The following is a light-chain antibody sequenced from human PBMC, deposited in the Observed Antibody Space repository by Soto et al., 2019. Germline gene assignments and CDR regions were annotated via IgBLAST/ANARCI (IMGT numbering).Light chain of an antibody. Sequence: EIVLKQSPATLSLSPGERATLSCGASQSVRSNYVAWFQQKPGLAPRLLIYDASSRATGNPDRFRGSGSGTDLTLTISRLEPEDFAVYYCQQYGNSPFTFSPGTKVDIK. CDR2: DAS. CDR1: QSVRSNY. V-gene: IGKV3D-20*01. CDR3: QQYGNSPFT. J-gene: IGKJ3*01.